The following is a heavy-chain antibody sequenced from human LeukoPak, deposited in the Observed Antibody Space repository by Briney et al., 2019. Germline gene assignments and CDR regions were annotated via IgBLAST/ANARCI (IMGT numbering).Heavy chain of an antibody. CDR2: INHSGST. CDR3: ARGGVQLERRSRKYYFDY. D-gene: IGHD1-1*01. J-gene: IGHJ4*02. V-gene: IGHV4-34*01. CDR1: GGSFSGYY. Sequence: SETLSLTCAVYGGSFSGYYWSWIRQPPGKGLEWIGEINHSGSTNYNPSLKSRVTISVDTSKNQCSLKLSSVTAADTAVYYCARGGVQLERRSRKYYFDYWGQGTLVTVSS.